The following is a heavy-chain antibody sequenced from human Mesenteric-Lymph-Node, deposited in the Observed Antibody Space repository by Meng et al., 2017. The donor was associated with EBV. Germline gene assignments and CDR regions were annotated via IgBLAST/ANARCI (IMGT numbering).Heavy chain of an antibody. CDR1: GGSISGNNW. D-gene: IGHD1-7*01. Sequence: HVQVQEAGPGLVKPSGTLALTCAVSGGSISGNNWWSWIRQPPGKGLELIGEVFHIGSTNYNPSLKSRVTISLDKSKNQFSLKLTSVTAADTAVYFCARVSEISGTWLDCWGQGTLVTVSS. V-gene: IGHV4-4*02. CDR2: VFHIGST. CDR3: ARVSEISGTWLDC. J-gene: IGHJ1*01.